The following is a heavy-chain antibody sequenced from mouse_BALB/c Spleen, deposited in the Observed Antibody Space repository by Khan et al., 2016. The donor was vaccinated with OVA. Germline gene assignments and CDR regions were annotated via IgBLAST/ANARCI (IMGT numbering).Heavy chain of an antibody. J-gene: IGHJ2*01. CDR2: INSGSTTI. V-gene: IGHV5-17*02. Sequence: VQLKESGGGLVQPGGSRKLSCAASGFTFSSFGMHWVRQAPEKGLEWVAYINSGSTTIYYADPVKGRFTVSRDNPKNTLFLQMTSLRSEDTAMYYCARGNWAYWGQGTTLTGSS. CDR1: GFTFSSFG. D-gene: IGHD4-1*01. CDR3: ARGNWAY.